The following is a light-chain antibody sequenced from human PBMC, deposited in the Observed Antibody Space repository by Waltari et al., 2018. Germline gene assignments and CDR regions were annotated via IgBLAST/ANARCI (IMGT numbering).Light chain of an antibody. Sequence: DIQMTQSPSSLSASVGDRVTITCRPSQSIDKFLNWYQKKPGKAPDLLFYAASTLQTGVPSRFSGSGSGTDFTLTITSLHPEDFATYYCQPTYTSLAWTFGQGTKVEIK. CDR3: QPTYTSLAWT. V-gene: IGKV1-39*01. J-gene: IGKJ1*01. CDR1: QSIDKF. CDR2: AAS.